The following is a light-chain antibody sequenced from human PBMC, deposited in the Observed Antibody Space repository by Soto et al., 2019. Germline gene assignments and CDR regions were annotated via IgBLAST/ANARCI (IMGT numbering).Light chain of an antibody. CDR1: SNDLV. CDR3: SSFTDSTTLYV. J-gene: IGLJ1*01. CDR2: EVN. Sequence: QSVLTQPASVSGSPGQSITISCTGTSNDLVSWYQQHPGKAPELIIYEVNNRPSQISDRFSASKSGSTASLTISGLQAADEATYYCSSFTDSTTLYVFGAGTKVTVL. V-gene: IGLV2-14*01.